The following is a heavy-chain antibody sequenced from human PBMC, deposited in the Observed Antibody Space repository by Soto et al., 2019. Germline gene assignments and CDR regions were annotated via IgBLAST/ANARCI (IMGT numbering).Heavy chain of an antibody. CDR1: GGSISSGGYY. Sequence: SETLSLTCTVSGGSISSGGYYWSWIRQHPGKGLEWIGYIYYSGSTYYNPSLKSRVTISVDTSKNQFSLKLSSVTAADTAVYYCARVCGGDCHYGMDVWGQGTTVTASS. V-gene: IGHV4-31*03. CDR3: ARVCGGDCHYGMDV. D-gene: IGHD2-21*02. CDR2: IYYSGST. J-gene: IGHJ6*02.